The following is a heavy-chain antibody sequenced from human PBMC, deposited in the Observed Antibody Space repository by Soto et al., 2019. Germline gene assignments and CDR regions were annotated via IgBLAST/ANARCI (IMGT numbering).Heavy chain of an antibody. CDR3: ATDSYGDYDLGWFDP. J-gene: IGHJ5*02. CDR1: GYTLTQLS. V-gene: IGHV1-24*01. Sequence: ASVKVSCKVSGYTLTQLSMHWVRQAPGKGLEWMGGFDPEDGETIYAQKFQGRVTMTEDTSTDTAYMELSSLRSEDTAVYYCATDSYGDYDLGWFDPWGQGNLVTVSS. CDR2: FDPEDGET. D-gene: IGHD4-17*01.